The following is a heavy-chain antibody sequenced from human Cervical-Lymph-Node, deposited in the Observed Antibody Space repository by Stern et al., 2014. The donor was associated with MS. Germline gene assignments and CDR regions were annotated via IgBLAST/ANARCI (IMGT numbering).Heavy chain of an antibody. V-gene: IGHV1-3*01. CDR3: ARDKPVAVIYYYGMDV. J-gene: IGHJ6*02. CDR2: INAANGNT. Sequence: VQLVESGAEVKKPGASVPVSCEASGYTFTTYAIHWVRQAPGQRLEWMGWINAANGNTKYSQKFQGRVTITRDTSASTAYMELSSLKSEDTAVYYCARDKPVAVIYYYGMDVWGQGTTVTVSS. D-gene: IGHD2-15*01. CDR1: GYTFTTYA.